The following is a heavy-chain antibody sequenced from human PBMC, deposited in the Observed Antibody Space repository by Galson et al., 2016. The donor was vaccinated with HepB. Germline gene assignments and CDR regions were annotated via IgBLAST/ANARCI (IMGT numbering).Heavy chain of an antibody. CDR3: AKDGGPRGFFKIDY. CDR2: VNGSGDKT. D-gene: IGHD3-3*01. V-gene: IGHV3-23*01. CDR1: GFTFRRYA. J-gene: IGHJ4*02. Sequence: SLRLSCAASGFTFRRYAMSWVRQAPGKGPEWVAEVNGSGDKTQYADSVKGRFSISRDNSNNMVYLQMDIVRAEDTAVYYCAKDGGPRGFFKIDYWGQGVLVTVSS.